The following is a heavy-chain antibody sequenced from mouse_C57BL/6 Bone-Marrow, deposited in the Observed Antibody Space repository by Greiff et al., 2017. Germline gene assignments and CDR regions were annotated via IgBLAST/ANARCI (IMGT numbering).Heavy chain of an antibody. CDR1: GYTFTSYW. CDR3: AGGLGRFYYAMDY. D-gene: IGHD4-1*01. V-gene: IGHV1-7*01. CDR2: INPSSGYT. J-gene: IGHJ4*01. Sequence: QVQLQQSGAELAKPGASVKLSCTASGYTFTSYWMHWVQQRPGQGLEWIGYINPSSGYTKYNQKFKDKATLTAYKSSSTTYMQLSSLTYEDSAVYYCAGGLGRFYYAMDYWGQGTSVTVSS.